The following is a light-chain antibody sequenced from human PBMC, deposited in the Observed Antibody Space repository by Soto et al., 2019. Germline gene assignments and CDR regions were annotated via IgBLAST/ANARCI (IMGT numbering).Light chain of an antibody. CDR2: GAS. Sequence: EIVLTQSPGTLSLSPGERATLSCRASQSVSSSYLAWYQQKPGQAPRLLIYGASSRATGIPDRFSGSGSGTDFTSTISRLEPEDFAVYYCQQYGSSPLTFGGENKVEIK. V-gene: IGKV3-20*01. J-gene: IGKJ4*01. CDR3: QQYGSSPLT. CDR1: QSVSSSY.